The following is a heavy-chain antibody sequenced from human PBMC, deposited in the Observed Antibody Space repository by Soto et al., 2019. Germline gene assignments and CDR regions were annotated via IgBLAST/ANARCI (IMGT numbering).Heavy chain of an antibody. CDR3: ARDKMIDDYGLGTYDY. CDR2: INGYNGTT. J-gene: IGHJ4*02. Sequence: VKVSSRTSVYSFTIFGVSCLRQALGHGLQWMVWINGYNGTTKYAHTRQGRVTMTADTSTSTVYLELRGIRPDDTAVYFCARDKMIDDYGLGTYDYWGRGTTVTLSS. V-gene: IGHV1-18*04. CDR1: VYSFTIFG. D-gene: IGHD3-10*01.